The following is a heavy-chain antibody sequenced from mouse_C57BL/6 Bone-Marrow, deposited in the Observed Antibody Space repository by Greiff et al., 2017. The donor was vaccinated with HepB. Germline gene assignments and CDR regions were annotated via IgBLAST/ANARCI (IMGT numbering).Heavy chain of an antibody. J-gene: IGHJ3*01. CDR3: ARDGDVRFAY. Sequence: ESGPGLVKPSQSLSLTCSVSGYSITSGYFWNWHRQFPGNKLEWMGYISYDGSNNYNPSLKNRISITRDTSKNQFILKLNSVTTEDTATYYCARDGDVRFAYWGQGTLVTVSA. CDR1: GYSITSGYF. V-gene: IGHV3-6*01. D-gene: IGHD3-3*01. CDR2: ISYDGSN.